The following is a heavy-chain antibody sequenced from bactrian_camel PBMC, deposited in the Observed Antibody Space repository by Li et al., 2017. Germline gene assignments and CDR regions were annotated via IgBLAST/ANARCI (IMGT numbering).Heavy chain of an antibody. CDR2: LDADGSE. J-gene: IGHJ6*01. CDR3: GADPPATWCRPKASFGY. Sequence: HVQLVESGGGSVQAGGSLRLTCAASGPSYERACMGWFRQAPGSEREGVAILDADGSEYYADVVKGRFTVSKDKARNTMNLRINSLKPEDTAMYYCGADPPATWCRPKASFGYLGQGTQVTVS. D-gene: IGHD1*01. CDR1: GPSYERAC. V-gene: IGHV3S55*01.